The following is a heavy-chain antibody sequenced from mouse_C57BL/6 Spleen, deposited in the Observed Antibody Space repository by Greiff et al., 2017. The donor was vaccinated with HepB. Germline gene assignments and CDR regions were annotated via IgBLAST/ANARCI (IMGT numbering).Heavy chain of an antibody. CDR3: ARSRDGSSLFAY. D-gene: IGHD1-1*01. Sequence: QVHVKQPGAELVKPGASVKLSCKASGYTFTSYWMQWVKQRPGQGLEWIGEIDPSDSYTNYNQKFKGKATLTVDTSSSTAYMQLSSLTSEDSAVYYCARSRDGSSLFAYWGQGTLVTVSA. V-gene: IGHV1-50*01. CDR2: IDPSDSYT. CDR1: GYTFTSYW. J-gene: IGHJ3*01.